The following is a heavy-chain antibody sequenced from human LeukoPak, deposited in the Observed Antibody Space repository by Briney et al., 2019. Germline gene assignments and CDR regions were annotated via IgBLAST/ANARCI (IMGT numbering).Heavy chain of an antibody. Sequence: GASVKVSCKVSGYTLTELSMHWVRQAPGKGLEWMGGFDPEDGETIYAQKFQGRVTMTEDTSTDTAYMELSSLRSEDTAVYYCATHGTDGYPPPLYYYYGMDVWGQGTTVTVSS. CDR2: FDPEDGET. V-gene: IGHV1-24*01. CDR3: ATHGTDGYPPPLYYYYGMDV. J-gene: IGHJ6*02. CDR1: GYTLTELS. D-gene: IGHD5-18*01.